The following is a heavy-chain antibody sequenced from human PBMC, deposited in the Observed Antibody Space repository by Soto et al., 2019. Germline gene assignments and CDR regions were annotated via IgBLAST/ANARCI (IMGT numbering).Heavy chain of an antibody. D-gene: IGHD3-16*01. V-gene: IGHV3-30*18. Sequence: QVQLVESGGGVVQPGRSLRLSCAASGFSFSNYGMHWVRQAPGKGLEWVAEMSDDGSKKYYGDSVKGRFTISRDNSKHTLYLLMDSLRPEDTAMYYCAKELRETGGYYFDCWGQGTLVTVSS. CDR3: AKELRETGGYYFDC. CDR2: MSDDGSKK. J-gene: IGHJ4*02. CDR1: GFSFSNYG.